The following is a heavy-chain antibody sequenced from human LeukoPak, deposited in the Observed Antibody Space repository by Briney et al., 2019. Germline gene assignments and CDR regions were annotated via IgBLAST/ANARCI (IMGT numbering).Heavy chain of an antibody. CDR2: VDPEDGET. V-gene: IGHV1-69-2*01. J-gene: IGHJ6*03. D-gene: IGHD3-22*01. CDR1: GYTFTDYY. CDR3: ATDWGNNHYYHSIKLRPPDYYYYMDV. Sequence: GATVKISCKASGYTFTDYYMHWVQQAPGKGLEWMGRVDPEDGETIYAEKFQGRVTITADTSTDTAYMELSSLRSEDTAVYYCATDWGNNHYYHSIKLRPPDYYYYMDVWGKGTTVTVSS.